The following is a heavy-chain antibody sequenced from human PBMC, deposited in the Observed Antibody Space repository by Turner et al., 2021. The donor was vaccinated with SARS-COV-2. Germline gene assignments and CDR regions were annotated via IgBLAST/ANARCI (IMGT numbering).Heavy chain of an antibody. CDR3: ARWGPYYYDSSGYYPDAFDI. D-gene: IGHD3-22*01. V-gene: IGHV3-21*01. CDR2: ISISRSYI. CDR1: GFTFSSYS. Sequence: EVPLVESGGGLVKPGGSLRLSCAASGFTFSSYSMNWVRQAPGKGLEWVSSISISRSYIYYADSVKGRFTISRDNAKNSLYLQMNSLRAEDTAVYYCARWGPYYYDSSGYYPDAFDIWGQGTMVTVSS. J-gene: IGHJ3*02.